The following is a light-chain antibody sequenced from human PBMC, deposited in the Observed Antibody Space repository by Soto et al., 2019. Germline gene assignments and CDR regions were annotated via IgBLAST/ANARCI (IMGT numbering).Light chain of an antibody. CDR2: GNT. Sequence: QSVLTQPPSVSGAPGQRVTISCTGSSSNIGAGYDVQWYQQLPGAAPRLLIFGNTNRPSGVPDRFSGSRSGTSASLAISGLQAEDEADYYCQSYDISLSDSEVFGGGTKLTVL. CDR3: QSYDISLSDSEV. CDR1: SSNIGAGYD. J-gene: IGLJ2*01. V-gene: IGLV1-40*01.